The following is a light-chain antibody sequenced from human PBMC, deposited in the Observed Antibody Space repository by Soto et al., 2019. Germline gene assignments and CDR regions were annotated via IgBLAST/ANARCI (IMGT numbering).Light chain of an antibody. CDR1: PGISSY. V-gene: IGKV1-9*01. Sequence: IQLTQSPSSLSASVGDRVTITCRASPGISSYLAWYQQKPGKAPKLLIYAASTLQSGVPSRFSGSGSGTDFTLTSSSLQPEDFATYYGQQLNSYPLTFGGGTKVEIK. CDR2: AAS. CDR3: QQLNSYPLT. J-gene: IGKJ4*01.